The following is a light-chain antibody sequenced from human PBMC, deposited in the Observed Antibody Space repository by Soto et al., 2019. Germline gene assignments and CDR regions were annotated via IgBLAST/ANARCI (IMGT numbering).Light chain of an antibody. CDR3: QQRSNWPPKIT. J-gene: IGKJ5*01. CDR1: QSVSDY. V-gene: IGKV3-11*01. CDR2: DAS. Sequence: ETVLTQSPARLSLSPGERATLSCRAGQSVSDYLAWYQQKPGQPPRLLIYDASNRATGIPARFSGSGSGTDFTLTISSLEPEDFAVYYCQQRSNWPPKITFGQGTRLEIK.